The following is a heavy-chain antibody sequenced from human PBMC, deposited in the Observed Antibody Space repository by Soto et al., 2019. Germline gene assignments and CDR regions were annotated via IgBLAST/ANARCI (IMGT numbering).Heavy chain of an antibody. CDR3: ARAEDYDFWSGPPKYFDN. J-gene: IGHJ4*02. Sequence: GGSLRLSCATPGFTFRSDWMTWVRQAPGKGPEWVANIKPDGSEKQYVDSVKGRFTVSRDNAKKSLDLQMNSLRVEDTAVYYCARAEDYDFWSGPPKYFDNWGQGTQVTVSS. D-gene: IGHD3-3*01. CDR2: IKPDGSEK. CDR1: GFTFRSDW. V-gene: IGHV3-7*03.